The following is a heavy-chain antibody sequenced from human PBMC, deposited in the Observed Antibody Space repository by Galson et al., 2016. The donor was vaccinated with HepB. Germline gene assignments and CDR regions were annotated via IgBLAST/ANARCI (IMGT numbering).Heavy chain of an antibody. CDR1: GFTFTSFW. D-gene: IGHD5-18*01. CDR2: IKQDESEK. Sequence: SLRLSCATSGFTFTSFWMSWVRQAPGKGLEWVASIKQDESEKYYVDSVKGRFTISRDNAKNSLYLQTDSLRAEDTAVYYCARDKRLWLVWGQGTLVTVSS. J-gene: IGHJ4*02. CDR3: ARDKRLWLV. V-gene: IGHV3-7*03.